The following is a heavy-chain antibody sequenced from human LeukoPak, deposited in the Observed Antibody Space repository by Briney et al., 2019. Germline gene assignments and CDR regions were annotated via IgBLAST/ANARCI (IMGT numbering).Heavy chain of an antibody. D-gene: IGHD3-10*01. V-gene: IGHV1-46*01. J-gene: IGHJ6*02. CDR3: ARMVREVIRDYYGMDV. Sequence: ASVKVSCKASGYTFTSYYMHWVRQAPGQGLEWMGIINPSGGSTSYAQKFQGRVTMTRDTSTSTVYMELSSLRSEDTAVYYCARMVREVIRDYYGMDVWGQGTTVTVSS. CDR1: GYTFTSYY. CDR2: INPSGGST.